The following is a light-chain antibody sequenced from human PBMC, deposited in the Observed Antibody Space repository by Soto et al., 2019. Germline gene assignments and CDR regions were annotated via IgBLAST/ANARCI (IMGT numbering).Light chain of an antibody. Sequence: ETVVTQSPAMLSVSPGERATLSCRASQSVGSNLAWYQQKHGQAPRLLIYAASTRATGIPGRISGSGSGTEFTLTISSLQSEDFAVYYCQQYDNWPLTFGGGTKLEVK. CDR2: AAS. V-gene: IGKV3-15*01. CDR1: QSVGSN. J-gene: IGKJ4*01. CDR3: QQYDNWPLT.